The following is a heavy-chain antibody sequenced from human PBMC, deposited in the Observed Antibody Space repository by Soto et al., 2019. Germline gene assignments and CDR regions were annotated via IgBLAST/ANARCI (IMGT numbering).Heavy chain of an antibody. CDR3: ARDNRRDIVATGYYYYMDV. CDR1: GFTFSSYW. D-gene: IGHD5-12*01. CDR2: IKQDGSEK. J-gene: IGHJ6*03. V-gene: IGHV3-7*01. Sequence: PGGSLRLSCAASGFTFSSYWMSWVRQAPGKGLEWVANIKQDGSEKYYVDSVKGRFTISRDNAKNSLYLQMNSLRAEDTAVYYCARDNRRDIVATGYYYYMDVWGKGTTVTVSS.